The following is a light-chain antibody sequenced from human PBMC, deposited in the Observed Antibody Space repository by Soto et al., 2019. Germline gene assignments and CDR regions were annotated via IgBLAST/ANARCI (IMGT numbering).Light chain of an antibody. V-gene: IGKV3-20*01. J-gene: IGKJ4*01. Sequence: EIVLTQSPATLSLSPGERATLSCRASQSVSSSYLAWYQQKPGQAPRLLIYGASSRATGIPDRFSGSGCGRDFTLTISRLVPEDFAVYYCQQYGSSPALTFGGGTKVEIK. CDR1: QSVSSSY. CDR2: GAS. CDR3: QQYGSSPALT.